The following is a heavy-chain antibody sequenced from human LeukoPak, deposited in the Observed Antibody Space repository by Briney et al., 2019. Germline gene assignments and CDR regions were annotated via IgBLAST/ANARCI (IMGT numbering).Heavy chain of an antibody. Sequence: PSETLSLTCTVSGGSISDYYWSWLRQPPGKGLEWLGYINYSGNTNYNPSLKSGVTISVDTSKNQFSLRLTSVTAADTAVFYCAREGRQDYVYFDYWGQGSLVTVSS. CDR3: AREGRQDYVYFDY. D-gene: IGHD4-17*01. CDR2: INYSGNT. J-gene: IGHJ4*02. V-gene: IGHV4-59*01. CDR1: GGSISDYY.